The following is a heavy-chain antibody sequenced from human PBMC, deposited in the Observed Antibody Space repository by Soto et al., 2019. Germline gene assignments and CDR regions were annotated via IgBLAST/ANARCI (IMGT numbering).Heavy chain of an antibody. CDR1: GYSFAGYW. J-gene: IGHJ4*02. V-gene: IGHV5-10-1*01. Sequence: GESLKISCKGSGYSFAGYWITWVRQKPGKGLGWMGRIDPSDSQTYYSPSFRGHVTISVTKSITTVFLQWSSLRASDAAMYYCARQIYDSDTGPNFQYYFDSWGQGTPVTVSS. CDR2: IDPSDSQT. CDR3: ARQIYDSDTGPNFQYYFDS. D-gene: IGHD3-22*01.